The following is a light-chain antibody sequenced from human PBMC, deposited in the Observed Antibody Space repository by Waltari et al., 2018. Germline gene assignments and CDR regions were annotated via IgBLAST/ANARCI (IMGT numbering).Light chain of an antibody. V-gene: IGKV3-15*01. CDR2: DAS. CDR1: QSVSSN. Sequence: EIVMTQSPATLSVSPWETATLSCRASQSVSSNVAWYQKKPGQAPRLLIYDASTRATSIPAKFRGSGSGTEFTLTISSLQSEDFAVYYCQQYNRWPPITFGHGTRLEIK. J-gene: IGKJ5*01. CDR3: QQYNRWPPIT.